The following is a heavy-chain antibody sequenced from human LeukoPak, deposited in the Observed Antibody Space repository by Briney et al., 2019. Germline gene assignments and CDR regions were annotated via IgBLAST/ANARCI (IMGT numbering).Heavy chain of an antibody. CDR1: GFTFNIYT. J-gene: IGHJ5*02. CDR2: INHSGST. V-gene: IGHV4-34*01. CDR3: ARLRYWFDP. Sequence: GSLRLSCAASGFTFNIYTMYWVRQPPGKGLEWIGEINHSGSTNYNPSLKSRVTMSVDTSKNQFSLKLSSVTAADTAVYYCARLRYWFDPWGQGTLVTVSS.